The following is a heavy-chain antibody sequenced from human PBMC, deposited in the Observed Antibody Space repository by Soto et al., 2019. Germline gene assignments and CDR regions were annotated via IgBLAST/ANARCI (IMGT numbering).Heavy chain of an antibody. CDR2: ISAYNGNT. D-gene: IGHD3-3*01. Sequence: ASVKVSCEASGYTFTSYGISWVRQAPGQGLEWMGWISAYNGNTNYAQKLQGRVTMTTDTSTSTAYMELRSLRSDDTAVYYCAREAYYDFWSGYYSYYYSMDVWGQGTTVTVSS. CDR1: GYTFTSYG. V-gene: IGHV1-18*01. J-gene: IGHJ6*02. CDR3: AREAYYDFWSGYYSYYYSMDV.